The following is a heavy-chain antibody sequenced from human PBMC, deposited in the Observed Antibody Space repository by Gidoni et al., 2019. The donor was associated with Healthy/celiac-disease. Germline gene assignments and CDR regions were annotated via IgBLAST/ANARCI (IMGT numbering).Heavy chain of an antibody. J-gene: IGHJ4*02. V-gene: IGHV3-21*01. CDR1: GFTFSSYS. Sequence: EVQLVESGGGLVKPGGSLRLSCAASGFTFSSYSMNWVRQAPGKGLEWVSSISISSSYIYYADSVKGRFTISRDNAKNSLYLQMNSLRAEDTAVYYCASGYGYCSSTSCFADYWGQGTLVTVSS. CDR2: ISISSSYI. D-gene: IGHD2-2*01. CDR3: ASGYGYCSSTSCFADY.